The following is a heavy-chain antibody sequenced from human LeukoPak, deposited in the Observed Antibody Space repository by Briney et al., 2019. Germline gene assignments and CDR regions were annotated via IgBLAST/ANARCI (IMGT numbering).Heavy chain of an antibody. V-gene: IGHV4-39*01. CDR1: GGSISSSSYY. D-gene: IGHD5-18*01. J-gene: IGHJ4*02. Sequence: SETLSLTCTVSGGSISSSSYYWGWIRQPPGKGLEWIGSIYYSGSTYYNPSLKSRVTISVDTSKNQFSLKLSSVAAADTAVYYCARFGGYSYWGQGTLVTVSS. CDR3: ARFGGYSY. CDR2: IYYSGST.